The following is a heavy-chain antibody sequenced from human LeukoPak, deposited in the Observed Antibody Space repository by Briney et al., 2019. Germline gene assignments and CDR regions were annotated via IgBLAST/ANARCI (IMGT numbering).Heavy chain of an antibody. Sequence: PGRSLRLSCAASGFTFSSYAMHWVRQAPGKGLEWVAVISYDGSNQYYADSVKGRFTISRDNSKNTLYLQMNSLRADDTAVYYCARDTAAMYTYYYYGMDVWGQGTTVTVSS. V-gene: IGHV3-30*04. CDR1: GFTFSSYA. CDR3: ARDTAAMYTYYYYGMDV. J-gene: IGHJ6*02. CDR2: ISYDGSNQ. D-gene: IGHD2-2*01.